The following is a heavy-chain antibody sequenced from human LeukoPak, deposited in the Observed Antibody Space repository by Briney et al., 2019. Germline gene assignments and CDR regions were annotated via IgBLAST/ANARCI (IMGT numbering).Heavy chain of an antibody. Sequence: GGSLRLSCAASGFTFSSYAMHWVRQAPGKGLHWVAVISYDGSNKYYADSVKGRFTISRDNSKNTLYLQLNSLRPEDTALYYCARDGYCSSTSCSAYFFDSWGQGTLVTVSS. CDR2: ISYDGSNK. V-gene: IGHV3-30-3*01. CDR1: GFTFSSYA. J-gene: IGHJ4*02. CDR3: ARDGYCSSTSCSAYFFDS. D-gene: IGHD2-2*03.